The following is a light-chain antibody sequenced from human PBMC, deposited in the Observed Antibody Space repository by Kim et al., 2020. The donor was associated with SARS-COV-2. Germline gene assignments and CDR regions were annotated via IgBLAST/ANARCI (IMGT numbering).Light chain of an antibody. CDR2: YAS. CDR1: QDITTK. Sequence: EIVLTQSPEFQAVTPKEKLTITCRASQDITTKLHWYQKKPDQSPKLLIKYASQSVSGVPSRFSGSGSGTDFTLNINGLEAEDAATYFCHQSTSFPLTFGGGTKVEI. J-gene: IGKJ4*01. V-gene: IGKV6-21*01. CDR3: HQSTSFPLT.